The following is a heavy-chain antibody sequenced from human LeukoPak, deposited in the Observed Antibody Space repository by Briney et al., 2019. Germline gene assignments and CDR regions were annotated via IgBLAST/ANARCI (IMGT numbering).Heavy chain of an antibody. CDR1: GFTFSSYE. D-gene: IGHD3-10*01. CDR2: ISSSGSTI. V-gene: IGHV3-48*03. J-gene: IGHJ4*02. Sequence: GGSLRLSCAASGFTFSSYEMNWVRQAPGKGLEWVSYISSSGSTIYYADSVKGRFTISRDNAKNSLYLQMNSLKTEDTAVYYCTGAGSGRIDYWGQGTLVTVSS. CDR3: TGAGSGRIDY.